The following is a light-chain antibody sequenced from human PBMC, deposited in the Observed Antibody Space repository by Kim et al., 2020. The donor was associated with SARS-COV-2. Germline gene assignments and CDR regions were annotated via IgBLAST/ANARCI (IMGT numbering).Light chain of an antibody. CDR1: QSVSNY. CDR2: DSS. Sequence: LSPGERATRSCRASQSVSNYLAWYQQKPGQAPRLLIYDSSNRAAGIPARFSGSGSGTDFTLTISNLEPEDFAVYYCQQRNFWPLTFGGGTKVDIK. V-gene: IGKV3-11*01. CDR3: QQRNFWPLT. J-gene: IGKJ4*01.